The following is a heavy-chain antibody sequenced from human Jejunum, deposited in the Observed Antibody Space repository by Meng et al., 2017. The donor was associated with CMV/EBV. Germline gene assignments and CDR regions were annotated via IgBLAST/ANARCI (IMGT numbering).Heavy chain of an antibody. J-gene: IGHJ6*02. D-gene: IGHD4/OR15-4a*01. CDR2: IYSTGIT. CDR3: AREDAKVHYYSYGMDV. V-gene: IGHV3-53*01. Sequence: GFTVSPNYMSWGRQAPGKGLEWVSLIYSTGITYYADSVKGRFTISRDNSKNTLFLEMNSLRSEDTGVYYCAREDAKVHYYSYGMDVWGQGTTVTVSS. CDR1: GFTVSPNY.